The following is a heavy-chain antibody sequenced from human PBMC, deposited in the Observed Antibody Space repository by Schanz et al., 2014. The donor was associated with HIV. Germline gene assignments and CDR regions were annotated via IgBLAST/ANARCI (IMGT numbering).Heavy chain of an antibody. CDR1: GFTFSNAW. V-gene: IGHV3-15*01. CDR3: TKGIVGATRDWLNP. Sequence: VQLVESGGGVVQPGGSLRLSCVASGFTFSNAWMSWVRQAPGKGLEWDGRIKRKRDGGTTDYAAPVKGRFTVSRDDSKDTLYLQMNSLKTEDTAVYYCTKGIVGATRDWLNPWGLGTLVIVSS. D-gene: IGHD1-26*01. CDR2: IKRKRDGGTT. J-gene: IGHJ5*02.